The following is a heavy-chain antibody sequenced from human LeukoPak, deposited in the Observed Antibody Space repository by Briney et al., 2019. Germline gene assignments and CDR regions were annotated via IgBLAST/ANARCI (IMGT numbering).Heavy chain of an antibody. V-gene: IGHV3-23*01. CDR2: ISGSGGST. D-gene: IGHD3-22*01. J-gene: IGHJ4*02. CDR1: GFTFSSYG. CDR3: AKDHSYYYDSSGYYYVPFDY. Sequence: GGTLRLSCAASGFTFSSYGMSWVRQAPGKGPEWVSAISGSGGSTYYADSVKGRFTISRDNSKNTLYLQMNSLRAEDTAVYYCAKDHSYYYDSSGYYYVPFDYWGQGTLVTVSS.